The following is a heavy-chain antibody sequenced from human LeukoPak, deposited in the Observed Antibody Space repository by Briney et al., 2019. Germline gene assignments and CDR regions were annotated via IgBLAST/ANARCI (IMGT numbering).Heavy chain of an antibody. CDR2: MNPNSGNT. Sequence: ASVKVSCKASGYTFTSYDINWVRQATGQGLEWMGWMNPNSGNTGYAQKFQGRVTMTRNTSISTAYMELSSLRSEDMAVYYCARGGYCSSTSCRRDDYWGQGTLVTVSS. D-gene: IGHD2-2*01. CDR3: ARGGYCSSTSCRRDDY. CDR1: GYTFTSYD. V-gene: IGHV1-8*01. J-gene: IGHJ4*02.